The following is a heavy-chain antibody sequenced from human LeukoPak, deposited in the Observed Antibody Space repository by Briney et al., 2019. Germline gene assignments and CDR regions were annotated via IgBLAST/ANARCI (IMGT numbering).Heavy chain of an antibody. CDR1: GYTLTELS. D-gene: IGHD4/OR15-4a*01. CDR2: FDPEDGET. Sequence: ASVKVSCKVSGYTLTELSMHWVRQAPGKGLEWMGGFDPEDGETIYAQKFQGRVTMTEDTSTDTAYMGLSSLRSEDTAVYYCGVLQYYYGMDVWGQGTTVTVSS. V-gene: IGHV1-24*01. J-gene: IGHJ6*02. CDR3: GVLQYYYGMDV.